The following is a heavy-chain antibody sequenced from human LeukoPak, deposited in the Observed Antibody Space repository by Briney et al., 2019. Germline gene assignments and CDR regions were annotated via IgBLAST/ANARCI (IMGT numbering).Heavy chain of an antibody. CDR3: AREPRRFGGLEYFQH. CDR2: ISSSSSSYI. D-gene: IGHD3-10*01. V-gene: IGHV3-21*01. J-gene: IGHJ1*01. Sequence: GGSLRLSCAASGFTFSSYSMNWVRQAPGKGLEWVSSISSSSSSYIYYADSVKGRFTISRDNAKNPLYLQMNSLRAEDTAVYYCAREPRRFGGLEYFQHWGQGTLVTVSS. CDR1: GFTFSSYS.